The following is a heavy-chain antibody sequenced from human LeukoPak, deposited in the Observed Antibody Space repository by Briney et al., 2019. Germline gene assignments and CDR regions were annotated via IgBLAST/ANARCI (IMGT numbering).Heavy chain of an antibody. CDR2: INPDTGAT. CDR3: TRDHCSYINCYEDYYYGMDV. D-gene: IGHD2-15*01. J-gene: IGHJ6*02. V-gene: IGHV1-2*02. CDR1: GYTFTGHY. Sequence: ASVKVSCKASGYTFTGHYMHWVRQAPGQGLEWMGWINPDTGATDIAQKFQGRVAMTRDTSISAAYMELSRLRSDDTAVYFCTRDHCSYINCYEDYYYGMDVWGQGTTVTVSS.